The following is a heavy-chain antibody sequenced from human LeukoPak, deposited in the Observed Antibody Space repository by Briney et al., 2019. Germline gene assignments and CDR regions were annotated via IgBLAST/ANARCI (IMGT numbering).Heavy chain of an antibody. J-gene: IGHJ5*02. CDR2: INSDGRST. V-gene: IGHV3-74*01. Sequence: GGSLRLSCAASGFTFSGQWMHWVRQAPGKGLVWVSRINSDGRSTFYADSVKDRFTISRDNAKNTLYLQMNSLRAEDTAVYYCAKSDWFDPWGQGTLVLVSS. CDR1: GFTFSGQW. CDR3: AKSDWFDP.